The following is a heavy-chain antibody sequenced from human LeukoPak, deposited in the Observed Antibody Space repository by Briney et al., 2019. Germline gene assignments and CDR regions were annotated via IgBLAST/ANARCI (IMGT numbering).Heavy chain of an antibody. CDR2: ISGYNSNT. CDR1: GYTFTSYC. Sequence: ASVKLSCTASGYTFTSYCMSWVRQAPGQGLEWMGCISGYNSNTYYAHKLQGRVTMTTDTSKSSAYMELRSLRADDTAVYYCSTHPSTSYRGSGSSKGAFDIWGQGAMGTVSS. V-gene: IGHV1-18*04. CDR3: STHPSTSYRGSGSSKGAFDI. J-gene: IGHJ3*02. D-gene: IGHD3-10*01.